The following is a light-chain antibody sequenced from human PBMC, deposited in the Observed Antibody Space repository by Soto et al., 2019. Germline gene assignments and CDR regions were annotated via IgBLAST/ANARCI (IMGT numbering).Light chain of an antibody. CDR2: KAS. V-gene: IGKV1-5*03. CDR3: QQYSSYSPWA. CDR1: QSISSW. Sequence: DIQMTQAPSTLSGSVGDRVTITCGASQSISSWLAWYQQKPGKAPNLLIYKASSLEGGVPSRFSGSGSGTEFTLTISSLQPDDFATYYCQQYSSYSPWAFGQGTKVDIK. J-gene: IGKJ1*01.